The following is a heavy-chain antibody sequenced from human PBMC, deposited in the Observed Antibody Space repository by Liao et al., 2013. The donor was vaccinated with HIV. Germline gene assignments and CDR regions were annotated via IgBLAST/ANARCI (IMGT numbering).Heavy chain of an antibody. CDR3: ARGVMSWKQVDSFDL. CDR1: GGSFSDYF. V-gene: IGHV4-34*02. CDR2: VNQSGRA. Sequence: ELQQRGAGLLKPSETLSLTCAVYGGSFSDYFWTWIRQSPGKGLEWIGEVNQSGRANYNPSLKSRVTILVDTSKNQFSLNLSSVTAADTAVYYCARGVMSWKQVDSFDLWGQGTLVAVSS. D-gene: IGHD1-1*01. J-gene: IGHJ3*01.